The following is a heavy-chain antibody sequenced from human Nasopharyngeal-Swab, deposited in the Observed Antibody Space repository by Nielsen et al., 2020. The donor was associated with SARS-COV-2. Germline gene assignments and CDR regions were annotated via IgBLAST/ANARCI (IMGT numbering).Heavy chain of an antibody. V-gene: IGHV3-11*04. D-gene: IGHD2-2*01. J-gene: IGHJ6*02. Sequence: GESLKISCAASGFTFSDYYMSWIRQAPGKGLEWVSYISSSGSTIYYADSVKGRFTISRDNAKKSLYLQMNSLRAEDTAVYYCARDSPAASYYYYGMDVWGQGTTVTVSS. CDR1: GFTFSDYY. CDR3: ARDSPAASYYYYGMDV. CDR2: ISSSGSTI.